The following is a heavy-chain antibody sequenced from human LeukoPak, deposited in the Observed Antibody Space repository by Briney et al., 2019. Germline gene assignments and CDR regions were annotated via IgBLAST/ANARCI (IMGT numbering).Heavy chain of an antibody. Sequence: PSQTLSLTCAGSGDSITSGTYYWSWVRQHPGKGLEWIGCVRYTGSAYYDPSPRSRITMSIDTSKNQFSLRLDSVTAADTAVYYCARDGPTRSLYLWGQGILVTVSS. CDR3: ARDGPTRSLYL. V-gene: IGHV4-31*11. D-gene: IGHD1-1*01. J-gene: IGHJ4*02. CDR1: GDSITSGTYY. CDR2: VRYTGSA.